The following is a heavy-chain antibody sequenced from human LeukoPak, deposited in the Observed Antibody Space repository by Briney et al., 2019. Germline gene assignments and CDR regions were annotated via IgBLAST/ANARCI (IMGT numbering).Heavy chain of an antibody. CDR3: ARGVFGESLES. V-gene: IGHV1-2*02. J-gene: IGHJ4*02. D-gene: IGHD3-10*02. CDR1: GHTFTGYY. Sequence: SVKVSCKASGHTFTGYYVYWVRQAPGKGLEWMGWMNPNVGGANFPQKFQGRVTVTSDPAISAAYMELRRLRSDDTAVYYCARGVFGESLESWGQGTLVTVSS. CDR2: MNPNVGGA.